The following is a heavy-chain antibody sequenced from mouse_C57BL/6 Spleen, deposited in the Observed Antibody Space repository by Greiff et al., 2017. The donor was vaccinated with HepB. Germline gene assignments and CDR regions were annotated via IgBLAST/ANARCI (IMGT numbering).Heavy chain of an antibody. CDR2: ISYDGSN. CDR3: ARAGDGYYGYFDV. D-gene: IGHD2-3*01. Sequence: VQLKESGPGLVKPSQSLSLTCSVTGYSITSGYYWNWIRQFPGNKLEWLGYISYDGSNNYNPSLKNRISITRDTSKNQFFLKLNSVTTEDTATYYCARAGDGYYGYFDVWGTGTTVTVSS. J-gene: IGHJ1*03. V-gene: IGHV3-6*01. CDR1: GYSITSGYY.